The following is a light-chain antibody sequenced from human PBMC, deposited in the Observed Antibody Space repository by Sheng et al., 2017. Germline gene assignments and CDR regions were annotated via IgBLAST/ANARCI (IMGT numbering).Light chain of an antibody. CDR3: QQHYTTPLT. CDR1: QSVLYSPNNKNY. CDR2: WAS. Sequence: DIVMTQSPDSLAVSLGERATINCKSSQSVLYSPNNKNYLAWYQQKPGQPPKLLIYWASTRETGVPDRISGSGSGTEFTLTISSLQAEDVAVYYCQQHYTTPLTFGQGTKLEIK. V-gene: IGKV4-1*01. J-gene: IGKJ2*01.